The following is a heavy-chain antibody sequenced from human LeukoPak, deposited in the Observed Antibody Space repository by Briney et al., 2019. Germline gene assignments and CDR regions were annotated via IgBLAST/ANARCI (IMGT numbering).Heavy chain of an antibody. CDR1: GGSISSSNW. V-gene: IGHV4-4*02. CDR2: IYHSGST. D-gene: IGHD6-13*01. J-gene: IGHJ4*02. Sequence: SETLSLTCAVSGGSISSSNWWSWVRQPPGKGLEWIGEIYHSGSTNYNPSLKSRVTISVDKSKNQFSLKLSSVTAADTAVYYCARGLRGSSRTEYYFDYWGQGALVTVSS. CDR3: ARGLRGSSRTEYYFDY.